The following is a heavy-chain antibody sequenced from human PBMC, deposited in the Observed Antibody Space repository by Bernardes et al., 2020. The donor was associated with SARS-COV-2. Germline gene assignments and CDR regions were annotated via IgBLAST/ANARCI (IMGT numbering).Heavy chain of an antibody. D-gene: IGHD3-16*01. J-gene: IGHJ6*02. V-gene: IGHV3-74*01. CDR3: STGGDGKIAPGMDV. CDR2: THPYGSTT. CDR1: GSSFTIYW. Sequence: SSLPPGSSFTIYWIHWGRQEPGKVRVWVSRTHPYGSTTDYADSVKGRFTISRDNAKNMVYLQMNSLRADDTAVYYCSTGGDGKIAPGMDVWGQGTTVTVSS.